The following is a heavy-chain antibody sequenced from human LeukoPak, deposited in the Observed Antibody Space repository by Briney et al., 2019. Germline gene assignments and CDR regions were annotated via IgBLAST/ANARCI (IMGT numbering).Heavy chain of an antibody. J-gene: IGHJ4*02. Sequence: GASVKVSCKASGYTFTGYYLHWVRQAPGQGLEWMGWISCNSGGTNYAQKFQGRVTMTRDTSISTVYMELSRLIFDDTAVYYCARDKATVTTPYFDYWGQGTQVTVSS. CDR2: ISCNSGGT. CDR1: GYTFTGYY. CDR3: ARDKATVTTPYFDY. D-gene: IGHD4-17*01. V-gene: IGHV1-2*02.